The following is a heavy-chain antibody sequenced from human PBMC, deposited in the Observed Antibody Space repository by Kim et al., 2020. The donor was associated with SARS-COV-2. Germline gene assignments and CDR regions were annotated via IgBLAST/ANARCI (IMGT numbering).Heavy chain of an antibody. CDR2: IWYDGSNK. CDR3: ARAHLTRITFGGNDY. Sequence: GGSLRLSCAASGFTFSSYGMHWVRQAPGKRLEWVAVIWYDGSNKYYADSVKGRFTISRDNSKNTLYLQMNSLRAEDTAVYYCARAHLTRITFGGNDYWGQGTLVTVSS. D-gene: IGHD3-16*01. V-gene: IGHV3-33*01. CDR1: GFTFSSYG. J-gene: IGHJ4*02.